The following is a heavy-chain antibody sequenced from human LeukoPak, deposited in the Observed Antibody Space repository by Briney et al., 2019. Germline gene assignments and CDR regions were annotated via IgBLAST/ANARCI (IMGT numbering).Heavy chain of an antibody. CDR2: ISAYNGNT. D-gene: IGHD4-17*01. CDR3: ARDGGYGDYVPY. V-gene: IGHV1-18*01. J-gene: IGHJ4*02. Sequence: ASVKVSCKASGYTFTSYGISWVRQARAQGLEWMGWISAYNGNTNYAQKLQGRVTLTTDTSTSTAYMELRSLRSDDTAVYYCARDGGYGDYVPYWGQGTLVTVSS. CDR1: GYTFTSYG.